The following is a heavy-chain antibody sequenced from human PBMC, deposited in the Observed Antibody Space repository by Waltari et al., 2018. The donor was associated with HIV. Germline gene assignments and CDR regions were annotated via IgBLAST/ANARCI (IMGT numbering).Heavy chain of an antibody. V-gene: IGHV3-20*04. Sequence: VQLVESGGGVVRSGGSLRLSCTASGFTLDDYHMSWLRPAPGKGLEWVSGISWGGSSTGYGASVKGRFTVYRDNAKKSLHLHMKNLRAEDTALYFCARVIKRYYYGPECGEYLDYWGQGTLVTVSS. D-gene: IGHD3-10*01. CDR1: GFTLDDYH. J-gene: IGHJ4*02. CDR2: ISWGGSST. CDR3: ARVIKRYYYGPECGEYLDY.